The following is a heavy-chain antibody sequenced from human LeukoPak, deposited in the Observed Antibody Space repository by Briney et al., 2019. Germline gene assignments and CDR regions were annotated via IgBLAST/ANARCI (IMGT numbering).Heavy chain of an antibody. CDR3: ARDRGIWPDY. CDR1: GFTFSSYA. V-gene: IGHV3-30*04. CDR2: ISYDGSNK. D-gene: IGHD3-10*01. J-gene: IGHJ4*02. Sequence: GGSLRLSCAASGFTFSSYAMHWVRQAPGKGLEGVAVISYDGSNKYYADSVKGRFTISRDNSKNTLYLQMNSLRAEDTAVYYCARDRGIWPDYWGQGTLVTVSS.